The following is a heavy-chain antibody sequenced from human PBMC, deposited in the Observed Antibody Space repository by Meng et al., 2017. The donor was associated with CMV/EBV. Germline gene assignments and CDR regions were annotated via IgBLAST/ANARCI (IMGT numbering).Heavy chain of an antibody. CDR2: IIPILGIA. CDR3: ARGGGRDGYKRED. V-gene: IGHV1-69*10. Sequence: SVKVSCKASGGTFSSYAISWVRQAPGQGLEWMGGIIPILGIANYAQKFQGRVTITADKSTGTAYMELSSLRSEDTAVYYCARGGGRDGYKREDWGQGTLVTVSS. CDR1: GGTFSSYA. D-gene: IGHD5-24*01. J-gene: IGHJ4*02.